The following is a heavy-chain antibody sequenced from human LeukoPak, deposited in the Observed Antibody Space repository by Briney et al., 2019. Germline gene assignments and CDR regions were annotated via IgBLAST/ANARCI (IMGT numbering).Heavy chain of an antibody. CDR3: AKVVYDFWSGYDY. D-gene: IGHD3-3*01. V-gene: IGHV3-23*01. CDR1: GFTFRSHA. Sequence: GGSLRLSCVGSGFTFRSHAMSWVRQAPEKGLEFVSGIYENGGATYYADSVKGRFSISRDNSKNTLYLQMDSLRAEDTAVYYCAKVVYDFWSGYDYWGQGTLVTVSS. CDR2: IYENGGAT. J-gene: IGHJ4*02.